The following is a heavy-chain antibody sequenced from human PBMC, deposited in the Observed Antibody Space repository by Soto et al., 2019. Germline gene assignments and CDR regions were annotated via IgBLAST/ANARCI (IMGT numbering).Heavy chain of an antibody. CDR3: ASLQLGGDRRLNWFDP. Sequence: QVQVVQSGPELKKPGASVKVSCKAQGYIFTKYGIGWVRQAPGHGLEWMGLINVYNGDRKVAQKFQDRVSMTTDTATDTAYMELKSLRSGDTAVYYCASLQLGGDRRLNWFDPWGQGTLVTVSS. V-gene: IGHV1-18*01. J-gene: IGHJ5*02. CDR2: INVYNGDR. D-gene: IGHD2-21*02. CDR1: GYIFTKYG.